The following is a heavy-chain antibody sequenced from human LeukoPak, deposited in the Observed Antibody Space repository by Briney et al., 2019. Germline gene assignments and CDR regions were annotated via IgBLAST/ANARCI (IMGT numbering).Heavy chain of an antibody. CDR2: ISWNSGSI. D-gene: IGHD3-22*01. CDR1: GFTFDDYA. V-gene: IGHV3-9*01. Sequence: GRSLRLSCAAPGFTFDDYAMHWVRQAPGKGLEWVSGISWNSGSIGYADSVKGRFTISRDNAKNSLYLQMNSLRAEDTALYYCAKDHYYDSRGQVAVDYWGQGTLVTVSS. CDR3: AKDHYYDSRGQVAVDY. J-gene: IGHJ4*02.